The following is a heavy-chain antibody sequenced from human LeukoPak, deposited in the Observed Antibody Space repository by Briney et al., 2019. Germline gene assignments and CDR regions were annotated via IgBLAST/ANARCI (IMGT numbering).Heavy chain of an antibody. J-gene: IGHJ6*03. D-gene: IGHD3-9*01. CDR3: AKDVFYPYYFMDV. CDR2: INGSGGST. V-gene: IGHV3-23*01. CDR1: GFTFSSYA. Sequence: PGGSLRLSCAASGFTFSSYAMSWVRQAPGRGLEWVSAINGSGGSTYYAAFEKGRITVSRDNSKSTLYLQMNSLRAEDTAVYYCAKDVFYPYYFMDVWGKGTTVTVSS.